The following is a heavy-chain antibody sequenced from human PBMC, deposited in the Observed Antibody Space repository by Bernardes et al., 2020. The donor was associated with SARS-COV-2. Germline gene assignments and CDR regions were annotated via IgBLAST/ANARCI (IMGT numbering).Heavy chain of an antibody. J-gene: IGHJ3*02. CDR3: ATYTQGRRISFDI. D-gene: IGHD5-18*01. V-gene: IGHV4-59*08. CDR1: GGAISNYN. CDR2: IYYSGST. Sequence: TVSLTRTGSGGAISNYNWSWNRQPPGKGLERGGEIYYSGSTNYNHYLNSRVTISVDTSKKQFSLKLSFVTAADTAVYYWATYTQGRRISFDIWGQGTMVTVSS.